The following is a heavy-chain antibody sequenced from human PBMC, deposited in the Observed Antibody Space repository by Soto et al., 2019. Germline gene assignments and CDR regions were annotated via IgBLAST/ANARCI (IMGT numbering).Heavy chain of an antibody. Sequence: PGGSLRLSCAASVFTFSSYWMHWVRQAPGKVLVWVSRSNSDGSSTSYADSGKGRLTIPRDNAQNPLYLQITSLRAGDTAVYYCAKHRAGSSSWYAFSGMNVWRQGTTVTASS. CDR3: AKHRAGSSSWYAFSGMNV. D-gene: IGHD6-13*01. V-gene: IGHV3-74*01. CDR1: VFTFSSYW. CDR2: SNSDGSST. J-gene: IGHJ6*02.